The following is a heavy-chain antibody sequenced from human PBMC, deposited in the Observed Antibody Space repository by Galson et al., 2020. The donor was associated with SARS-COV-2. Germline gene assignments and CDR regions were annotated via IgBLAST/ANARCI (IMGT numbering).Heavy chain of an antibody. J-gene: IGHJ6*02. CDR3: ARAQSPVGHYYYGLDV. CDR1: GFTFDDYG. V-gene: IGHV3-20*04. CDR2: ISWNGGSI. Sequence: GGSLILSCAASGFTFDDYGMSWVRQAPGKGLEWLSGISWNGGSIGHADSVKGRFTISRDNAKSSLYLQMNSLRAEDTAFYYCARAQSPVGHYYYGLDVWGQGTTVTVSS. D-gene: IGHD1-26*01.